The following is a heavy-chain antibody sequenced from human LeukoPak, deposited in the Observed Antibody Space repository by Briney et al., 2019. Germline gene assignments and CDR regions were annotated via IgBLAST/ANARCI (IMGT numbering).Heavy chain of an antibody. CDR1: GGSISSYY. V-gene: IGHV4-59*01. CDR3: ARTFSGSYYYYGMDV. CDR2: IYYSGTT. Sequence: SGTLSLTCTISGGSISSYYWSWIRQPPGKGLEWIGYIYYSGTTNYNPSLKSRVTISVDTSKNQFSLKLSSVTAADTAVYYCARTFSGSYYYYGMDVWGQGTTVTVSS. J-gene: IGHJ6*02. D-gene: IGHD1-26*01.